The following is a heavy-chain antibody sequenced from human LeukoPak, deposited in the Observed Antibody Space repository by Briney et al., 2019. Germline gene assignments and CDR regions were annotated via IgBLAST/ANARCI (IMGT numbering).Heavy chain of an antibody. V-gene: IGHV4-39*01. J-gene: IGHJ5*02. D-gene: IGHD3-10*01. CDR1: GGSISSSSYY. CDR3: GRGIWFGELLYDWFDP. CDR2: IYYSGST. Sequence: SETLSLTCTVSGGSISSSSYYWGWIRQPPGKGLEWIGSIYYSGSTYYNPSLKSRVTISVDTSKNQFSLKLSSVTAADTAVYYCGRGIWFGELLYDWFDPWGQGTLVTVSS.